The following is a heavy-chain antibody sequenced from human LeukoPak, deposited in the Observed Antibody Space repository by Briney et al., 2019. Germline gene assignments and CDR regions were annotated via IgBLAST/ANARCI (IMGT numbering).Heavy chain of an antibody. J-gene: IGHJ4*02. CDR1: GGSFSGCY. D-gene: IGHD1-26*01. CDR3: ARGGLVGASAY. V-gene: IGHV4-34*01. Sequence: SETLSLTCAVYGGSFSGCYWSWICQPPGKGLEWIGEINHSARTNYNPSLKSRVTISVDTSKNQFSLKLSSVTAADTAVYYCARGGLVGASAYWGQGTLVTVSS. CDR2: INHSART.